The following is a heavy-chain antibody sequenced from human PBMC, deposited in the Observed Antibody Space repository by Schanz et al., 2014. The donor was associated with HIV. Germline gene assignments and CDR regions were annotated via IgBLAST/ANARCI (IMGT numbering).Heavy chain of an antibody. J-gene: IGHJ4*02. D-gene: IGHD3-10*01. V-gene: IGHV1-2*02. CDR1: AYSFSGYY. CDR2: INPSSGGT. Sequence: QVQLVQSGAEVKKPGASVTVSCKASAYSFSGYYMHWVRQALGQGLEWMGWINPSSGGTNYAQKFQGRVTMTRDTSISTAYMELRRLRSDDTAVYYCARDQNVISMVRGVMGGVDYWGQGTLVTVSS. CDR3: ARDQNVISMVRGVMGGVDY.